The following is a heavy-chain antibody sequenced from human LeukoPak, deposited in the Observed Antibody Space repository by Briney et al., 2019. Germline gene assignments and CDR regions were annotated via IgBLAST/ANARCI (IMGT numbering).Heavy chain of an antibody. Sequence: SETLSLTCAVYGGSFSGYYWSWIRQPPGKGLEWIGEINHSGSTNYNPSLKSRVTISVDTSKNQFSLNLSSVTAADTAVYYCARAPDSLLWFGEYIDPWGQGTLVTVSS. V-gene: IGHV4-34*01. CDR3: ARAPDSLLWFGEYIDP. CDR2: INHSGST. J-gene: IGHJ5*02. CDR1: GGSFSGYY. D-gene: IGHD3-10*01.